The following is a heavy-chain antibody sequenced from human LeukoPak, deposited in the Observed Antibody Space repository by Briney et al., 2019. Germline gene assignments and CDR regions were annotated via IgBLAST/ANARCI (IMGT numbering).Heavy chain of an antibody. CDR3: ATDIRGYCSSTSCYPRGDYYYYYMDV. CDR2: IIPILGIA. J-gene: IGHJ6*03. V-gene: IGHV1-69*04. D-gene: IGHD2-2*01. CDR1: GGTFSSYT. Sequence: ASVKVSCKASGGTFSSYTISWVRQAPGQGLEWMGRIIPILGIANYAQKFQGRVTITADKSTSTAYMELSSLRSEDTAVYYCATDIRGYCSSTSCYPRGDYYYYYMDVWGKGTTVTVSS.